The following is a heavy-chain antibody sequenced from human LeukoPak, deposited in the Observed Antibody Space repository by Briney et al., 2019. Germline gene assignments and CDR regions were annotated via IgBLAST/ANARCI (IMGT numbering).Heavy chain of an antibody. D-gene: IGHD1-26*01. CDR1: GYTFTGYY. CDR2: INPNSGGT. Sequence: EASVKVSCKASGYTFTGYYMHWVRQAPGQGLEWMGWINPNSGGTNYAQKLQGRVTMTRDTSISTAYMELSRLRSDDTAVYYCARASGSPYYYYYYGMDVWGQGTTVTVSS. J-gene: IGHJ6*02. V-gene: IGHV1-2*02. CDR3: ARASGSPYYYYYYGMDV.